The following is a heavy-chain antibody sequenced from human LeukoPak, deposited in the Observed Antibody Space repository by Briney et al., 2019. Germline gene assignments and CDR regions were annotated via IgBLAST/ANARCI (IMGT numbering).Heavy chain of an antibody. CDR2: IYPGDSDT. CDR3: ARHGSGYCSGGSCYSLDY. CDR1: GYSFTSYW. J-gene: IGHJ4*02. Sequence: GESLKISCKGSGYSFTSYWIGWVRQMPGKGLEWMGIIYPGDSDTRYSPSFQGQVTISADKSISTAYLQWSSLKASDTAMYYCARHGSGYCSGGSCYSLDYWGQGTLVTVSS. V-gene: IGHV5-51*01. D-gene: IGHD2-15*01.